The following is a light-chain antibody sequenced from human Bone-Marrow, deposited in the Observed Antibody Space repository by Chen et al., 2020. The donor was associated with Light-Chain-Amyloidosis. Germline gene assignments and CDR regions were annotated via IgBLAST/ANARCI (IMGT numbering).Light chain of an antibody. CDR3: QSYDSSLSAVV. Sequence: QSVLTQPPSVSGAPGQRVTISCTGRSSNIGATYDVHWYQHLPGTAPKLLIYRNTNRPSGVPDRFSGSKSGTSASLAITGLQAEDEGDYYCQSYDSSLSAVVFGGGTKLTVL. CDR2: RNT. CDR1: SSNIGATYD. J-gene: IGLJ2*01. V-gene: IGLV1-40*01.